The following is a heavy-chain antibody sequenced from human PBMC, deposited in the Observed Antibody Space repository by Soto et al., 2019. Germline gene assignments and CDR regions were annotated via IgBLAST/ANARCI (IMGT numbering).Heavy chain of an antibody. D-gene: IGHD1-26*01. V-gene: IGHV1-8*01. CDR1: GYNFNNYE. J-gene: IGHJ4*02. CDR2: MKGYSGNP. CDR3: ARRRGESYYGLDY. Sequence: QVQLLQSGAEVKKPGASVKISCKASGYNFNNYEINWVRQAPAQGLEWMGWMKGYSGNPLYAQNFQGRLTLTRDTSTNTAYLELTSQASEDTAIYFCARRRGESYYGLDYWGQGTLVTVSS.